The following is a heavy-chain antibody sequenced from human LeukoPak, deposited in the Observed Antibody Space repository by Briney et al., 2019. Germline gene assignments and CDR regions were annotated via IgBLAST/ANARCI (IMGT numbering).Heavy chain of an antibody. CDR3: ARQVPGYSSGWYPYGY. Sequence: GRSLRLSCAASGFTFSSYGMHWVRQAPGQRLEWMGWINAGNGNTKYSQKFQGRVTITRDTSASTAYMELSSLRSEDTAVYYCARQVPGYSSGWYPYGYWGQGTLVTVSS. V-gene: IGHV1-3*01. CDR2: INAGNGNT. CDR1: GFTFSSYG. D-gene: IGHD6-19*01. J-gene: IGHJ4*02.